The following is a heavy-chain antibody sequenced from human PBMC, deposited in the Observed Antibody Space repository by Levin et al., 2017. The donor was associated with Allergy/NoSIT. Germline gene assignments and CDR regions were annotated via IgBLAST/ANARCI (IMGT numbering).Heavy chain of an antibody. D-gene: IGHD6-13*01. Sequence: GGSLRLSCTASGFTFGDYAMSWFRQAPGKGLEWVGFIRSKAYGGTTEYAASVKGRFTISRDDSKSIAYLQMNSLKTEDTAVYYCTRAGYSSSWYGFGHSGARVHFDYWGQGTLVTVSS. CDR3: TRAGYSSSWYGFGHSGARVHFDY. J-gene: IGHJ4*02. V-gene: IGHV3-49*03. CDR2: IRSKAYGGTT. CDR1: GFTFGDYA.